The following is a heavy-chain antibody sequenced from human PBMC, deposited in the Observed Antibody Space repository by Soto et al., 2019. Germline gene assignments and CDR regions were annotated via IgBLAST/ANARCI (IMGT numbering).Heavy chain of an antibody. J-gene: IGHJ4*02. CDR1: GYTVTGYF. D-gene: IGHD3-22*01. Sequence: VASVKVSCKSSGYTVTGYFMHWVRQAPGQGLEWMGWINPYSGGADYAQSFKGRVTMTRDTSISTVYMELSRLRFDDTAVYSCARVTRAVYYSSPNESRGQGTVVSISS. CDR3: ARVTRAVYYSSPNES. V-gene: IGHV1-2*02. CDR2: INPYSGGA.